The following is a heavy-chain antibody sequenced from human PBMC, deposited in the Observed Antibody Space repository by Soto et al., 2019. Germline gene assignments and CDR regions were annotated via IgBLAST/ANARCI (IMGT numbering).Heavy chain of an antibody. V-gene: IGHV1-69*06. CDR2: IVPVFGTS. Sequence: QERLVQSGAEVRKPGSSVKVSCKVTGGTSTRYAINWVRLAPGQGLEWMGGIVPVFGTSKYAQKFQGRVTITADTSTNIAYMELRSLRSEDTAVYYCNRGSEYDFWSGYLWGQGTLVSVSS. CDR1: GGTSTRYA. J-gene: IGHJ4*02. D-gene: IGHD3-3*01. CDR3: NRGSEYDFWSGYL.